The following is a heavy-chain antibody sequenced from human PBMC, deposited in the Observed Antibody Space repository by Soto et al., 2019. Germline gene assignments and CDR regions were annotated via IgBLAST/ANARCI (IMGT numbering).Heavy chain of an antibody. CDR2: TYYRSKWYN. D-gene: IGHD6-19*01. CDR3: TRTMAVAVWFDP. Sequence: PSQTLSLTCAISGDSVSSDSAAWNWIRQSPSRVLEWLGRTYYRSKWYNDYAVSVKSRITINPDTSKNLFSLQLNSVTPEDQAGYYCTRTMAVAVWFDPWGQGTLVTVSS. J-gene: IGHJ5*02. CDR1: GDSVSSDSAA. V-gene: IGHV6-1*01.